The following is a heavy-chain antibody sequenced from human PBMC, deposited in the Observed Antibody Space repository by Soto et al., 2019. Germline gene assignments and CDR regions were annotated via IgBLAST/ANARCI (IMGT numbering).Heavy chain of an antibody. CDR3: SRFMMVGGWFDPNYYHGMDV. Sequence: QVQLVQSGAEVKKPGASVTVSCKTSGYTFSNYGINWVRQAPGQGLEWMGWISGYNGNTNYAHTVQGRDTMTTDTSTGTVYMELRSLKSDDTAIYYCSRFMMVGGWFDPNYYHGMDVWGQGTTVTVSS. J-gene: IGHJ6*02. V-gene: IGHV1-18*01. CDR2: ISGYNGNT. CDR1: GYTFSNYG. D-gene: IGHD6-19*01.